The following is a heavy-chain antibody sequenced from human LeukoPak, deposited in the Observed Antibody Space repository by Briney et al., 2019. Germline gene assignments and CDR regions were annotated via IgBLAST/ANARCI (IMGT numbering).Heavy chain of an antibody. CDR2: ISSSSSTI. D-gene: IGHD6-13*01. CDR3: ARGPNYSSSWYVFDY. CDR1: GFTFSSYS. V-gene: IGHV3-48*01. Sequence: GGSLRLSCAASGFTFSSYSMNWVRQAPGKGLEWVSYISSSSSTIYYADSVKGRFTISRDNAKNSLYLQMNSLRAEDTAVYYCARGPNYSSSWYVFDYWGQGTLVTVSS. J-gene: IGHJ4*02.